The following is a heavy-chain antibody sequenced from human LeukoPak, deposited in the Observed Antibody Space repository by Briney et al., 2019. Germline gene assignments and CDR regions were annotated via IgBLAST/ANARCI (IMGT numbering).Heavy chain of an antibody. CDR2: ISAYNGNT. CDR3: ARDRCSSTSCYFDP. J-gene: IGHJ5*02. CDR1: GYTFTSYG. V-gene: IGHV1-18*01. D-gene: IGHD2-2*01. Sequence: GASVKVSCTASGYTFTSYGISWVRQAPGQGLEWMGWISAYNGNTNYAQKLQGRVTMTTDTSTSTAYMELRSLRSDDTAVYYCARDRCSSTSCYFDPWGQGTLVTVSS.